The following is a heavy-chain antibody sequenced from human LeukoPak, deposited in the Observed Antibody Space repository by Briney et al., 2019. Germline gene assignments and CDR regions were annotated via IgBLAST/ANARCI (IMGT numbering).Heavy chain of an antibody. V-gene: IGHV3-7*01. Sequence: PGGSLRLSCATSGFTFSRHWMSWVRQAPGRGLEWVANINLDGREKYYVDSVKGRFTISRDNAQNSLYLQMNSLRGEDTAAYYCARDDWGPGDYWGQGTLVTVSS. J-gene: IGHJ4*02. CDR1: GFTFSRHW. CDR2: INLDGREK. D-gene: IGHD3-9*01. CDR3: ARDDWGPGDY.